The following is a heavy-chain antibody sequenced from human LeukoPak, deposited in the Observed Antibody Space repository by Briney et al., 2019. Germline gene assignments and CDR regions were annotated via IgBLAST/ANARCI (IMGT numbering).Heavy chain of an antibody. CDR1: GYTFISYG. J-gene: IGHJ4*02. CDR2: IIPIFGTA. D-gene: IGHD3-22*01. V-gene: IGHV1-69*13. Sequence: SVKVSCKASGYTFISYGFSWVRQAPGQGLEWMGGIIPIFGTANYAQKFQGRVTITADESTSTAYMELSSLRSEGTAVYYCASPKYYYDSSGYYSFDYWGQGTLVTVSS. CDR3: ASPKYYYDSSGYYSFDY.